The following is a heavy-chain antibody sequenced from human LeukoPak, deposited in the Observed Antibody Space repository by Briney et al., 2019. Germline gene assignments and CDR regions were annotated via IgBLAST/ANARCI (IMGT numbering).Heavy chain of an antibody. V-gene: IGHV4-39*01. Sequence: PSETLSLTCTVSGGSISSSAYYWGWIRQPPGKGLEWIGSIDYSGSTYYNPSLKSRVTISIDTSKNQFSLKLFSVTAADTAVYYCARLFGYNHGLFDYWGQGTLVTVSS. CDR3: ARLFGYNHGLFDY. D-gene: IGHD5-18*01. J-gene: IGHJ4*02. CDR1: GGSISSSAYY. CDR2: IDYSGST.